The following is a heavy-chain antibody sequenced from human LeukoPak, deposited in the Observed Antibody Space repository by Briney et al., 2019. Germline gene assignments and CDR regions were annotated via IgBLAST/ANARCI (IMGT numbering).Heavy chain of an antibody. CDR3: ARGGGNLLPYFDPKYYYYMDV. V-gene: IGHV4-34*01. D-gene: IGHD3-9*01. CDR1: GGSFSGYY. Sequence: SETLSLTCAVYGGSFSGYYCAWLRQPPGKGLEWIGEINHSGRTNYNPSLKSRVTISVDTSKRQFTLKLTSVTAADTAVYYCARGGGNLLPYFDPKYYYYMDVWGKGTTVTVSS. J-gene: IGHJ6*03. CDR2: INHSGRT.